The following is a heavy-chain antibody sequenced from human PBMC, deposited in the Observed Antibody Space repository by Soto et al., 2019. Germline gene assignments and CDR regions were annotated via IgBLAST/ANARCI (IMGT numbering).Heavy chain of an antibody. Sequence: EVQLVESGGGLVEPGGSLRLSCATSGFTFSTCSMNWVRQAPGKGLEWVSSISATGTYTFYADSLKRRFTISRDNARNSLFLQMNSLRVEDTALYYCTTEYNSRKDLNHLGQGDLVTVSS. J-gene: IGHJ5*02. CDR3: TTEYNSRKDLNH. CDR1: GFTFSTCS. V-gene: IGHV3-21*01. D-gene: IGHD6-6*01. CDR2: ISATGTYT.